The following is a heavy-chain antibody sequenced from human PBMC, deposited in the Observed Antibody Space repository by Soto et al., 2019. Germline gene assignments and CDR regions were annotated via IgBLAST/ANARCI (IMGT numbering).Heavy chain of an antibody. CDR3: ARGVTMVRGVIIDWFDP. Sequence: EVQLVESGGGLVQPGGSLRLSCAASGFTFSSYDMHWVLQATGKGLEWVSTIGTAGDTYYPGSVKGRFTISRENAKNSLYLQMNSLRAGDTAVYYCARGVTMVRGVIIDWFDPWGQGTLVTVSS. CDR2: IGTAGDT. CDR1: GFTFSSYD. J-gene: IGHJ5*02. V-gene: IGHV3-13*04. D-gene: IGHD3-10*01.